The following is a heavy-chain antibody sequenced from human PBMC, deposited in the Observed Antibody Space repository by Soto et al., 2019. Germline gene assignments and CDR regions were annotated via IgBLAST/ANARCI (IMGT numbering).Heavy chain of an antibody. V-gene: IGHV3-7*01. Sequence: GVSLRLSCAASGYRISTYWMSWVRQAPGKGLEWVANVKQDGSEEYYVDSVKGRFTISRDNAKNSLYLQMNSLRAEDTAVYYCAALDTAMVKTAGYWGQGTLVPVSS. D-gene: IGHD5-18*01. CDR2: VKQDGSEE. CDR3: AALDTAMVKTAGY. J-gene: IGHJ4*02. CDR1: GYRISTYW.